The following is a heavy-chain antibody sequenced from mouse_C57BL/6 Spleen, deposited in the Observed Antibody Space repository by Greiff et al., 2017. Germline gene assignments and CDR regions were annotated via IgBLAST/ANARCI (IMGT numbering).Heavy chain of an antibody. D-gene: IGHD2-3*01. CDR1: GYSITSGYY. Sequence: EVQLVESGPGLVKPSQSLSLTCSVTGYSITSGYYWNWIRQFPGNKLEWMGYISYDGSNNYNPSLKNRISITLDTSKNQFFLKLNSVTTEDTATYYCARSFYGGYYRWAMGYWGQGTSVTVSS. CDR3: ARSFYGGYYRWAMGY. J-gene: IGHJ4*01. V-gene: IGHV3-6*01. CDR2: ISYDGSN.